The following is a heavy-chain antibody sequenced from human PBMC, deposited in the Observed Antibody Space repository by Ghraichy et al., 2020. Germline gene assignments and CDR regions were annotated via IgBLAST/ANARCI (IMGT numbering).Heavy chain of an antibody. D-gene: IGHD4-23*01. J-gene: IGHJ4*02. CDR3: AKGQSRATAITPLDY. Sequence: GGSLRLSCAASGFTFSSYAMIWVRQAPGKVLAWVSVISGSSANIYYADSLEGRFIISRDNSKNTVYLQMNSLRAEDTAVYYCAKGQSRATAITPLDYWGQGTLVTVSS. CDR1: GFTFSSYA. CDR2: ISGSSANI. V-gene: IGHV3-23*01.